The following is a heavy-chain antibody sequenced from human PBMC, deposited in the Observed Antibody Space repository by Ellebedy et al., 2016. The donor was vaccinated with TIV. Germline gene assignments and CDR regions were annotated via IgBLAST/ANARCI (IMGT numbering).Heavy chain of an antibody. V-gene: IGHV4-31*01. CDR3: ARAPRGSGSYSWFDR. CDR1: GGSIISDGYY. Sequence: LRLSCTVSGGSIISDGYYWIWIRQHPGKGLAWIGYIYYSGSTYYNPSLKSLVTISVDTSKNHFSLKLSSVTAADTAVYYCARAPRGSGSYSWFDRWGQGTLVTVSS. D-gene: IGHD3-10*01. CDR2: IYYSGST. J-gene: IGHJ5*02.